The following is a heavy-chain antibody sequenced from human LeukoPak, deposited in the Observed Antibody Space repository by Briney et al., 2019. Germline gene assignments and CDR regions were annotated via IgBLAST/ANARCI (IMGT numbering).Heavy chain of an antibody. V-gene: IGHV4-59*01. Sequence: SETLSLTCTVSGGSISSYYWSWIRQPPGKGLEWIGYFSYTGSTNYNPSLKSRVIISVDTSKNQFSLKLSPVIAADTAVYYCARVGVDYSGNIIKYYFDYWGQGTLVTVSS. CDR1: GGSISSYY. J-gene: IGHJ4*02. D-gene: IGHD4-23*01. CDR3: ARVGVDYSGNIIKYYFDY. CDR2: FSYTGST.